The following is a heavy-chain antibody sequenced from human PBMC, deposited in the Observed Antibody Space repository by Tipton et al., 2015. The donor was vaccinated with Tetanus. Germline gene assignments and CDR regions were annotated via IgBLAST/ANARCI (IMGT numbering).Heavy chain of an antibody. CDR2: IYPGDSDT. D-gene: IGHD2-8*01. CDR3: ARAHCSDGVCNFDY. V-gene: IGHV5-51*01. J-gene: IGHJ4*02. CDR1: VYIFNNYW. Sequence: QLVQSGGEVKKPGESLKISCKGSVYIFNNYWIGWVRQMPGKGLEWMGIIYPGDSDTRYSPSFQGQVTISVDKSISTAYLQWSSLKASDTSMFYCARAHCSDGVCNFDYWGQGALVTVAS.